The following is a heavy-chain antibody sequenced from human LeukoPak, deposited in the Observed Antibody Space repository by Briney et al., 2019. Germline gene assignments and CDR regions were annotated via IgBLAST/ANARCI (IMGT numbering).Heavy chain of an antibody. V-gene: IGHV3-23*01. J-gene: IGHJ4*02. D-gene: IGHD3-10*01. CDR1: GFTFNFYA. CDR3: ARFGPSDLDY. CDR2: VSGSGGST. Sequence: AGGSLRLSCAASGFTFNFYAMAWVRQGPGKGLEWISVVSGSGGSTYYADSVKGRFTISRDNSKNTLFLQMNSLRAEDTAVYYCARFGPSDLDYWGQGTLVTVSS.